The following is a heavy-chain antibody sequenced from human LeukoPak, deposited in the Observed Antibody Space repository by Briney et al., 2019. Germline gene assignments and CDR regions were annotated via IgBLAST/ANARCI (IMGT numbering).Heavy chain of an antibody. V-gene: IGHV3-30*02. CDR3: AKDQPPYYYGSGSYGDY. D-gene: IGHD3-10*01. CDR2: IRYDGSNK. J-gene: IGHJ4*02. CDR1: GFTFSSYG. Sequence: GGSLRLSCAASGFTFSSYGMHWVRQAPGKGLEWVAFIRYDGSNKYYADSVKGRFTISRDNSKNTLYLQMNSLRAEDTAVYYCAKDQPPYYYGSGSYGDYWGQGTLVTVSS.